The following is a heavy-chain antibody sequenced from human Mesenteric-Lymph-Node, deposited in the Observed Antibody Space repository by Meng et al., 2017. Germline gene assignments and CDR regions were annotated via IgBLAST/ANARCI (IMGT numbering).Heavy chain of an antibody. CDR2: ISSSSSYI. CDR1: GFTFSSYS. CDR3: ARAADDYVWGSYSIY. J-gene: IGHJ4*02. D-gene: IGHD3-16*01. V-gene: IGHV3-21*01. Sequence: EVALVESGGGLGKPGGSLRLSCAASGFTFSSYSMNWVRQAPGKGLEWVSSISSSSSYIYYADSVKGRFTISRDNAKNSLYLQMNSLRAEDTAVYYCARAADDYVWGSYSIYWGQGTLVTVSS.